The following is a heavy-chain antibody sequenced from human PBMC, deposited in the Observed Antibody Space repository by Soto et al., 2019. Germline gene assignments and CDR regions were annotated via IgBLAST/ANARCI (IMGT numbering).Heavy chain of an antibody. J-gene: IGHJ4*02. CDR2: IDGVGTGT. CDR3: TTVFEY. Sequence: EVQLVQSGGGSVQPGGSLRLSCAASGFTFTNYWMHWVRQVPGKGLVWVSRIDGVGTGTSYSDSVRGRFTISRDNAENTWYLQMNSLRAEDTAVYYGTTVFEYWGQGTLVTVSS. CDR1: GFTFTNYW. V-gene: IGHV3-74*01.